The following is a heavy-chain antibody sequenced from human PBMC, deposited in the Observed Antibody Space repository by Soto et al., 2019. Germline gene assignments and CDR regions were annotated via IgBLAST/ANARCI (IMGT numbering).Heavy chain of an antibody. CDR3: ARSSSGLGY. D-gene: IGHD6-6*01. J-gene: IGHJ4*02. CDR2: LYYSGST. CDR1: GGSISSYY. V-gene: IGHV4-59*01. Sequence: PSETLSLTCTVSGGSISSYYWSWIRQPQGKGLEWIRYLYYSGSTNYNPSLKSRVTISVDTSKNQFSLKLSSVTAADSAVYYCARSSSGLGYWGQGTLVTVSS.